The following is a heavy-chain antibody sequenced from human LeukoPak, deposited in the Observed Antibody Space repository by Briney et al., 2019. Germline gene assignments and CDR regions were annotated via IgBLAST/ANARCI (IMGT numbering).Heavy chain of an antibody. CDR3: ARTSGYYYYGMDV. CDR1: GDSISSSSFY. CDR2: LYYSGST. V-gene: IGHV4-39*07. D-gene: IGHD1-26*01. Sequence: PSETLSLTCTVSGDSISSSSFYWGWIRQPPGKGLEWIGSLYYSGSTNYNPSLKSRVTISVDTSKNQFSLKLSSVTAADTAVYYCARTSGYYYYGMDVWGQGTTVTVSS. J-gene: IGHJ6*02.